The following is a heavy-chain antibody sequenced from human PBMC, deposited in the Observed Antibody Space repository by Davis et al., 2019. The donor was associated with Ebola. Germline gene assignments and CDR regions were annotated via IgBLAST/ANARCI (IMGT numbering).Heavy chain of an antibody. CDR1: GGAFGSYS. D-gene: IGHD2-21*02. Sequence: AASVKVSCKASGGAFGSYSISWVRQAPGQGLEWMGGIIPIFGSAFHEEQLQGRFTITADDSTSTAYMELSRLGSEDTAMYYCAYCRGDCYPTGDDPFDMWGQGTMVTVSS. J-gene: IGHJ3*02. V-gene: IGHV1-69*13. CDR3: AYCRGDCYPTGDDPFDM. CDR2: IIPIFGSA.